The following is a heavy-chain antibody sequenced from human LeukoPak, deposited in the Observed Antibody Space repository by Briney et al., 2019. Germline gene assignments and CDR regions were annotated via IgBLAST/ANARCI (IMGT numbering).Heavy chain of an antibody. CDR2: IYTSGST. D-gene: IGHD6-13*01. J-gene: IGHJ4*02. CDR3: ARQVYSSSWSYYFDY. Sequence: SETLSLTCTVSGGSISSYYWSWIRQPAGKGLEWIGRIYTSGSTNYNPSLKSRVTMSVDTSKNQFSLKLSSVTAADTAVYYCARQVYSSSWSYYFDYWGQGILVTVSS. V-gene: IGHV4-4*07. CDR1: GGSISSYY.